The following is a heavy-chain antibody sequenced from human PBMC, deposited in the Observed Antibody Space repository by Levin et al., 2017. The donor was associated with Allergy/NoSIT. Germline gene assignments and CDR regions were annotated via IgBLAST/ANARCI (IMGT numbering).Heavy chain of an antibody. CDR2: ITGGGFNT. CDR1: GFTISEYA. V-gene: IGHV3-23*01. J-gene: IGHJ3*01. CDR3: AKNEGGTSGFSFDV. Sequence: PGGSLRLSCAVSGFTISEYAMAWVRQAPGKGLEWVSVITGGGFNTDYGDSVKGRFTVSRDDSKDTLYLELNSLGGEDTAVYYCAKNEGGTSGFSFDVWGQGTMVTVSS. D-gene: IGHD1-1*01.